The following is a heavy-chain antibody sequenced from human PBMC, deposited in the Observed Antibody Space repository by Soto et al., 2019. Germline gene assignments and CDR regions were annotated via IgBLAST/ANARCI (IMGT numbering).Heavy chain of an antibody. CDR3: ARASRAVAARCGPDY. CDR2: IWYDGSNK. CDR1: GFTFSSYG. J-gene: IGHJ4*02. V-gene: IGHV3-33*01. Sequence: GGSLRLSCAASGFTFSSYGMHWVRQAPGKGLEWVAVIWYDGSNKYYADSVKGRFTISRDNSKNTLYLQMNSLRAEDTAVYYCARASRAVAARCGPDYWGQGTLVTVSS. D-gene: IGHD6-19*01.